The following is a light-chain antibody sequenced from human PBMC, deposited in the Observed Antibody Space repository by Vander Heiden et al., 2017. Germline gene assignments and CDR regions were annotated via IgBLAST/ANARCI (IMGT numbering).Light chain of an antibody. Sequence: AIRMTQSPSSFSASTGDRVTFTCRASQGISSYLAWYQQKPGKAPKLLIYAASTLQSGVPSRFSGSGSGTDFTLTISCLQSEDFATYYCQQDDSYPRTFGQGTKVEIK. J-gene: IGKJ1*01. CDR1: QGISSY. V-gene: IGKV1-8*01. CDR2: AAS. CDR3: QQDDSYPRT.